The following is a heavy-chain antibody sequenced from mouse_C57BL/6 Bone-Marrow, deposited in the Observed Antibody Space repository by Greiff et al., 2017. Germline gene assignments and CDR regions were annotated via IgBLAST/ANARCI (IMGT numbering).Heavy chain of an antibody. CDR2: INYDGSST. V-gene: IGHV5-16*01. D-gene: IGHD1-1*01. Sequence: EVQLVASEGGLVQPGSSMKLSCTASGFTFSDYYMAWVRQVPEKGLEWVANINYDGSSTYYLDSLKSRFIISRDNAKHILYLQMSSLKSEDTATYYCVLLPWFAYWGQGTLVTVSA. CDR1: GFTFSDYY. J-gene: IGHJ3*01. CDR3: VLLPWFAY.